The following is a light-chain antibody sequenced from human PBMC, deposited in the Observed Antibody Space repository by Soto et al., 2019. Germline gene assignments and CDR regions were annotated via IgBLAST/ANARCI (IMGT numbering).Light chain of an antibody. V-gene: IGLV2-14*03. CDR1: SSDIGAYNF. CDR2: DVN. CDR3: TSWTTSTTMI. J-gene: IGLJ2*01. Sequence: QSALAQPASVSESPGQSITSSCTGTSSDIGAYNFVSWYQQHPGKAPKLMLYDVNIRPSGVSNRFSGSKSGNTASLTISGLQAEDEADYYCTSWTTSTTMIFGGGTNLTVL.